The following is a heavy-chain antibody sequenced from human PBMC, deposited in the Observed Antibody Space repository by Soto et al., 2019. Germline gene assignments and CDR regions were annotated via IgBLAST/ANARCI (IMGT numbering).Heavy chain of an antibody. J-gene: IGHJ5*02. CDR1: GGTFSSYT. V-gene: IGHV1-69*02. CDR2: IIPILGIA. D-gene: IGHD2-15*01. CDR3: VRAIREYCSGGSCYDWFDP. Sequence: QVQLVQSGAEVKKPGSSVKVSCKASGGTFSSYTISWVRQAPGQGLEWMGRIIPILGIANYAQKFQGRVTITADKSTSTAYMELSSLRSEDTAVYYCVRAIREYCSGGSCYDWFDPWGQGTLVTVSS.